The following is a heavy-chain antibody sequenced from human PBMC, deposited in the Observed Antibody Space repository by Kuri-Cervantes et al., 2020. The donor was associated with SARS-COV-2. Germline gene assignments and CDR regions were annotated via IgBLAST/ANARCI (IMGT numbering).Heavy chain of an antibody. J-gene: IGHJ3*02. D-gene: IGHD7-27*01. CDR1: ETTFPNYD. CDR2: INPNSDGT. CDR3: ARDRVLGSGALDAFDI. V-gene: IGHV1-2*02. Sequence: ASVKVSCKTPETTFPNYDINWVRQATGQGLEWMGWINPNSDGTNYAQKFQGRVTMTRDTSISTAYMELSRLRSDDTAVYYCARDRVLGSGALDAFDIWGQGTVVTVSS.